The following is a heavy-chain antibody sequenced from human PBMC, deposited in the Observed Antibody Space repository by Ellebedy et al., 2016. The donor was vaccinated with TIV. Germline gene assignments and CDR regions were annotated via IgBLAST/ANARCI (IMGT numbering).Heavy chain of an antibody. CDR2: INHSGST. Sequence: SETLSLTCAVYGGSFSGYFWTWIRQPPGKGLEWIGEINHSGSTNYNPSLKSRVTISVDTSKNQFSLKLSSVTAADTAVYYCARGRSGWGLIVVAEDDAFDIWGQGTMVTVSS. CDR3: ARGRSGWGLIVVAEDDAFDI. D-gene: IGHD3-22*01. J-gene: IGHJ3*02. V-gene: IGHV4-34*01. CDR1: GGSFSGYF.